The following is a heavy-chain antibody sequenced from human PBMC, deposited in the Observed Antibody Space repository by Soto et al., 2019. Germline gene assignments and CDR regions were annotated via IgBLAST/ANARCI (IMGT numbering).Heavy chain of an antibody. CDR3: ARHPGGYCSSTSCPENAFDI. Sequence: GESLKISCKGSGDSFTSYWIGWVRQMPGKGLEWMGIIYPGDSDTRYSPSFQGQVTVSADKSISTAYLQWSSLKASDTAMYYCARHPGGYCSSTSCPENAFDIWGQGTMVTVSS. V-gene: IGHV5-51*01. CDR2: IYPGDSDT. J-gene: IGHJ3*02. D-gene: IGHD2-2*01. CDR1: GDSFTSYW.